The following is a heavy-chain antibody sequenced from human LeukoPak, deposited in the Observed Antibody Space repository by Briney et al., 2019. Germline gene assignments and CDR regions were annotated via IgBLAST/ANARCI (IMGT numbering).Heavy chain of an antibody. D-gene: IGHD3-3*01. J-gene: IGHJ4*02. CDR3: ARSDNFWSGYKPLGDYYFDY. Sequence: QPGGSLRLSCAASGFTFSSYAMHWVRQAPGKGLEWVAVISYDGSNKYYADSAKGRFTISRDNSKNTLYLQMNSLRAEDTAVYYCARSDNFWSGYKPLGDYYFDYWGQGTLVTVSS. CDR2: ISYDGSNK. CDR1: GFTFSSYA. V-gene: IGHV3-30*01.